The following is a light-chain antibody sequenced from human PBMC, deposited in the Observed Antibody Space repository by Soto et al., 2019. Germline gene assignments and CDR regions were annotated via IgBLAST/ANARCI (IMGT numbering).Light chain of an antibody. CDR3: QQYESFPRT. CDR1: QSINNW. CDR2: KAS. J-gene: IGKJ1*01. Sequence: DIQMTQSPSTLSASVGDRVTITCRASQSINNWLAWYQQKPGKAPKLFIFKASTLEIGVPSRFSGSGSGTEFTISISSLQPYDFATYFCQQYESFPRTFGQGTKVEIK. V-gene: IGKV1-5*03.